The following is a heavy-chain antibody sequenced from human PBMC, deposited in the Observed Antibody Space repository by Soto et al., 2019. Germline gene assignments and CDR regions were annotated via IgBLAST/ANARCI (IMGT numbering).Heavy chain of an antibody. Sequence: TLSLTCAVSGGSISSSNWWSWVRQPPGKGLEWIGEIYHSGSTNYNPSLKSRVTISVDKSKNQFSLKLSSVTAADTAVYYCARDEVGSSSWYVVSSTTPNWFDPWGQGTLVTVSS. V-gene: IGHV4-4*02. J-gene: IGHJ5*02. CDR3: ARDEVGSSSWYVVSSTTPNWFDP. D-gene: IGHD6-13*01. CDR1: GGSISSSNW. CDR2: IYHSGST.